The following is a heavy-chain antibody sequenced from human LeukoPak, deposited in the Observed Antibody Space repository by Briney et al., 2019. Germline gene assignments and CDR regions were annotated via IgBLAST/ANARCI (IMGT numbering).Heavy chain of an antibody. CDR2: INEVGSKT. D-gene: IGHD1-26*01. Sequence: PGGSLRVSCAASGFRFSGCSLSWVRQAPGTGLEWVATINEVGSKTYYDDSVKGRFTISRDNAKNSLYLEMSSLRAEDTAVYYCARLLGTVTTFDYWGQGTLVTVSS. CDR1: GFRFSGCS. V-gene: IGHV3-7*01. CDR3: ARLLGTVTTFDY. J-gene: IGHJ4*02.